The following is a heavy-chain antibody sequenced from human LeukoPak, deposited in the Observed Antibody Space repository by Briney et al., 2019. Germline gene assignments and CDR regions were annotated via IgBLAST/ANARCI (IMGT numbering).Heavy chain of an antibody. V-gene: IGHV1-24*01. J-gene: IGHJ3*02. CDR1: GYTLTELS. CDR3: ATVGPSARAFDI. Sequence: VSVKVSCKVSGYTLTELSMHWVRQAPGKGLEWMGGFDPEDGETIYAQKFQGRVTMTEDTSTDTAYMELSSLRSEDTAVYYCATVGPSARAFDIWGQGTMVTVSS. CDR2: FDPEDGET. D-gene: IGHD6-25*01.